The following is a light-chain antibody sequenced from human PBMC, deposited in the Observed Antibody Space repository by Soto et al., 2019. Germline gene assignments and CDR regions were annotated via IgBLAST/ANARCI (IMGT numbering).Light chain of an antibody. J-gene: IGLJ2*01. CDR2: EAN. Sequence: QSALTQPPSASGSPGQSVTISCSGTSSDVGGYNFVSWYQQDPDRAPKLIIYEANKRPSGVPDRFSGSKSGNTASLTVSGLQAEDEADYYCSSYAGSHNLVFGGGTKLTVL. CDR1: SSDVGGYNF. V-gene: IGLV2-8*01. CDR3: SSYAGSHNLV.